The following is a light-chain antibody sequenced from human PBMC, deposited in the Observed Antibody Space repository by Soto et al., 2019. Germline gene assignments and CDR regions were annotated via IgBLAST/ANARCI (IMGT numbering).Light chain of an antibody. CDR1: QNINNN. CDR3: QQYNDWPLT. CDR2: HAS. Sequence: EIVMTQSPATLSVSPGERATLSCRASQNINNNLAWYQQKPGQVPRLLIYHASTGATGIPARFSGSGSGTALTLTISSVQSEDFAVYYCQQYNDWPLTFDGGTKVEIK. V-gene: IGKV3-15*01. J-gene: IGKJ4*01.